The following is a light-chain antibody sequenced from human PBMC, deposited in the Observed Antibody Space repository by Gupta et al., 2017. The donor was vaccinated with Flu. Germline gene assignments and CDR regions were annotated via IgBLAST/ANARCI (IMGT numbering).Light chain of an antibody. V-gene: IGLV1-51*02. CDR2: END. CDR1: SSNIGNTY. Sequence: VTISSSGSSSNIGNTYVTWYQQHPGTAPKLLIYENDKRPSGIPDRFSGSKSGTSAALSITGLQTGDEADYYCGTWDGSLTTDVFGTGTKVTVL. CDR3: GTWDGSLTTDV. J-gene: IGLJ1*01.